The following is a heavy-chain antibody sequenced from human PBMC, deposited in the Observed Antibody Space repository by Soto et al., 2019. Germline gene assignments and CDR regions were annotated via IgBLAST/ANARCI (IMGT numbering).Heavy chain of an antibody. Sequence: SETLSLTCSVSGGSISSYYWSWIRQPPGRGLEWIGYIDNSGSTNYNPSLKSRVTISVDTSKNQLSLKLSSVTAADTAVYYCARGMTTFDYWGQGTLVTVS. CDR1: GGSISSYY. CDR3: ARGMTTFDY. J-gene: IGHJ4*02. V-gene: IGHV4-59*01. CDR2: IDNSGST. D-gene: IGHD4-17*01.